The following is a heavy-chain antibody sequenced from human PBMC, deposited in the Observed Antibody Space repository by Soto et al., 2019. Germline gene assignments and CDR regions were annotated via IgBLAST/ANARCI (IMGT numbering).Heavy chain of an antibody. V-gene: IGHV4-30-4*01. CDR3: ATAKWRVGATYYFDY. CDR2: IYYSGST. J-gene: IGHJ4*02. D-gene: IGHD1-26*01. Sequence: PSETLSLTCTVSGGSISSGGYYWSWIRQPPGKGLEWIGYIYYSGSTYYNPSLKSRVTISVDTSKNQFSLKLSSVTAADTAVYYCATAKWRVGATYYFDYWGQGTLVTVSS. CDR1: GGSISSGGYY.